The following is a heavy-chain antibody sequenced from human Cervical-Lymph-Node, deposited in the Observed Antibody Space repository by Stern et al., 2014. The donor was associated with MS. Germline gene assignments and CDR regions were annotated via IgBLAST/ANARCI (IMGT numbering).Heavy chain of an antibody. Sequence: EVQLVESGGGLVQPGESLRLSCDASGFTFSHYSINWVRQAPGKELEWISSISNNSTHTYYADSVEGRFTISRDSAKDSVSLHMVSLRAEDTAVYYCARARVGDYARSPHLDSWGQGTLVTVSS. CDR1: GFTFSHYS. CDR3: ARARVGDYARSPHLDS. CDR2: ISNNSTHT. V-gene: IGHV3-21*01. J-gene: IGHJ4*02. D-gene: IGHD4-17*01.